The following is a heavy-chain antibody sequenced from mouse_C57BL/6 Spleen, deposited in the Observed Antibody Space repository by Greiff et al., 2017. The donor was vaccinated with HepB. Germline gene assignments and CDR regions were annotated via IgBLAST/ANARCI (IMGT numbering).Heavy chain of an antibody. V-gene: IGHV1-22*01. CDR3: ARGDLIWAMDY. CDR1: GYTFTDYN. Sequence: EVQLQQSGPGLVKPGASVSMSCTASGYTFTDYNMHWVKQRHGKGLEWLGDINPNNGSTNYNQKFNGKATLTVNKSSSTAYMERLSLTSEDSAVYYCARGDLIWAMDYWGQGTSVTVSS. CDR2: INPNNGST. D-gene: IGHD1-2*01. J-gene: IGHJ4*01.